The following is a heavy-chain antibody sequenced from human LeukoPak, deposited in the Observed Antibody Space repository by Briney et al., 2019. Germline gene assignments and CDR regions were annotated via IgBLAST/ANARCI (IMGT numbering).Heavy chain of an antibody. J-gene: IGHJ4*02. CDR2: IIPIFGTA. Sequence: GASVKVSCKTSGGTFSSYAISWVRQAPGRGLEWMGRIIPIFGTANYAQKFQGRVTITTDESTSTAYMELSSLRSEDTAVYYCASANGYSGYDPLPYFDYWGQGTLVTVSS. V-gene: IGHV1-69*05. D-gene: IGHD5-12*01. CDR3: ASANGYSGYDPLPYFDY. CDR1: GGTFSSYA.